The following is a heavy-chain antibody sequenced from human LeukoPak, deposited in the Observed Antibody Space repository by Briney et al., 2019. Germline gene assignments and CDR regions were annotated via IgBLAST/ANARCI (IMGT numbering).Heavy chain of an antibody. Sequence: GGSLRLSCAASGFTFSSYAMSWVRQAPGKGLEWVSGISGSGDNTYYADSVKGRFTISRDNSKNTLHLQMNSLRAEDTAVYYCARVVASNGMDVWGQGTTVTVSS. CDR2: ISGSGDNT. J-gene: IGHJ6*02. CDR3: ARVVASNGMDV. V-gene: IGHV3-23*01. D-gene: IGHD2-15*01. CDR1: GFTFSSYA.